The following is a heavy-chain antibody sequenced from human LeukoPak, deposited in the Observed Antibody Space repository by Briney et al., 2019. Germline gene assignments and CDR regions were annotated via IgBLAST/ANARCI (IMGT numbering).Heavy chain of an antibody. Sequence: SLRLSCAASGFTFDDYAMHWVRQAPGKGLEWVSGISWNSGSIGYADSVKGRFTISRDNAKNSLYLQMNSLRAEDTAVYYCASLYYGGNNFDYWGQGTLVTVSS. CDR3: ASLYYGGNNFDY. CDR1: GFTFDDYA. J-gene: IGHJ4*02. V-gene: IGHV3-9*01. D-gene: IGHD4-23*01. CDR2: ISWNSGSI.